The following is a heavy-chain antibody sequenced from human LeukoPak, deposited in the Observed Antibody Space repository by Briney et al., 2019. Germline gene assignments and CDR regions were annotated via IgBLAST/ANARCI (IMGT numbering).Heavy chain of an antibody. CDR3: ARTMVTSTSSTLDY. J-gene: IGHJ4*02. CDR2: IYPGDSDT. D-gene: IGHD2-2*01. Sequence: GESLKISCKGSRYSFTTYWIAWVRQMPGKGLEWMGIIYPGDSDTRYSPSFQGQVTISADKSITTAYLQWSSLKASDTAIYYCARTMVTSTSSTLDYWGQGTLVTVSS. CDR1: RYSFTTYW. V-gene: IGHV5-51*01.